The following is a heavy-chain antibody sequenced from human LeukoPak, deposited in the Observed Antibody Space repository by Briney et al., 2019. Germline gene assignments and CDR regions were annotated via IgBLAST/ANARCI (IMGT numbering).Heavy chain of an antibody. J-gene: IGHJ4*02. D-gene: IGHD3-22*01. CDR3: AKDALTLITYFDY. CDR1: GFTFRNFG. CDR2: IWYDGSEK. Sequence: PGRSLRVSCAASGFTFRNFGMHCVRQAPGKGLEWVAVIWYDGSEKYYADSVKGRFTISRDNSKNTLYLQMNSLRAEDTAVYYCAKDALTLITYFDYWGQGTLVTVSS. V-gene: IGHV3-33*06.